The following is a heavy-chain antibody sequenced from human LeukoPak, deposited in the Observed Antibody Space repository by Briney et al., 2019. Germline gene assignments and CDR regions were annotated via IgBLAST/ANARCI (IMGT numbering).Heavy chain of an antibody. CDR2: FDPEDGET. J-gene: IGHJ4*02. CDR3: ATGQYYYDSSGYPLRSFVDY. CDR1: GYTLTELS. D-gene: IGHD3-22*01. Sequence: ASVKVSCEVSGYTLTELSMHCVRQAPGKGLEWMGGFDPEDGETIYTQKFQGRVTMNEDTSTDTAYMELSSLRSEDTAVYYCATGQYYYDSSGYPLRSFVDYWGQGTLVTVSS. V-gene: IGHV1-24*01.